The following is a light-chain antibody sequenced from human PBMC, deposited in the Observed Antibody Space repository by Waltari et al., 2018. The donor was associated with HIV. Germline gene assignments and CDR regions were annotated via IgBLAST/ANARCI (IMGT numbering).Light chain of an antibody. V-gene: IGKV3-15*01. CDR1: RSIGTN. CDR3: QQYDLWPPIT. J-gene: IGKJ5*01. CDR2: GAF. Sequence: EIVMTQSPTTLSVSPGERAPFPCRASRSIGTNLAWYQQKPGQTPRLLIYGAFTRAPGVPPRFSGGGSGTEFTLTISSLQSEDFAVYFCQQYDLWPPITFGQGTRLE.